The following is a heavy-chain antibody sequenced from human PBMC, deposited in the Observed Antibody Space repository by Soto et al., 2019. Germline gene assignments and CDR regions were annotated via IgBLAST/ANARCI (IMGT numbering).Heavy chain of an antibody. CDR1: GGSFSGYY. D-gene: IGHD3-22*01. CDR2: INHSGST. Sequence: PSETLSLTCAVYGGSFSGYYWTWIRQPPGTGLEWIGEINHSGSTNYNPSLKSRVTISVDTSKNQFSLKLTSVTAADTAVYYCARRCITMITKNWFDPWGQGTLVTVSS. CDR3: ARRCITMITKNWFDP. J-gene: IGHJ5*02. V-gene: IGHV4-34*01.